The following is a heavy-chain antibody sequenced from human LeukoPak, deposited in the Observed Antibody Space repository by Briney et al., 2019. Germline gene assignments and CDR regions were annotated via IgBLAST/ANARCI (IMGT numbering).Heavy chain of an antibody. Sequence: GGSLRLSCAASGFTFNNYAASWVRQAPGKGLEWVSAFVGGDTTYYADSVKGRFTISGDNSRNTLYLQMNTLRAEDTAVYYCAKQARYSNFWSGYLYYFDYWGQGTLVTVSS. CDR1: GFTFNNYA. CDR3: AKQARYSNFWSGYLYYFDY. V-gene: IGHV3-23*01. CDR2: FVGGDTT. J-gene: IGHJ4*02. D-gene: IGHD3-3*01.